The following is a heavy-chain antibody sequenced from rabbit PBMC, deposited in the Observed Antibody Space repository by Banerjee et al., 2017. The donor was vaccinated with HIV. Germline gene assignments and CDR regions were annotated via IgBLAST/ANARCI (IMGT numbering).Heavy chain of an antibody. V-gene: IGHV1S45*01. Sequence: QEQLEESGGDLVKPEGSLTLTCTASGFSFSNKYVMCWVRQAPGKGLEWIACIVADSGFTSYANWAKGRFTISKTSSTTVTLQMTSLTAADTATYFCARGWITMTMNLWGPGTLVTVS. CDR2: IVADSGFT. J-gene: IGHJ4*01. CDR3: ARGWITMTMNL. CDR1: GFSFSNKYV. D-gene: IGHD2-1*01.